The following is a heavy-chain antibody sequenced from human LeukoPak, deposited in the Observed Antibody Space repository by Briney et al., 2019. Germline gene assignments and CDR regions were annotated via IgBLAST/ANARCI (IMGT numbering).Heavy chain of an antibody. D-gene: IGHD3-22*01. CDR2: ISYDGNNK. V-gene: IGHV3-30*03. J-gene: IGHJ4*02. CDR1: GFTFSSYD. CDR3: ARGYYFNSRAYYSTFDY. Sequence: GGSLRLSCAASGFTFSSYDMHWVRQAPGKGLEWVAVISYDGNNKYYADSVKGRFTISRDNSKSTLYLQMNSLRAEDTAVYYCARGYYFNSRAYYSTFDYWGQGTLVTVSS.